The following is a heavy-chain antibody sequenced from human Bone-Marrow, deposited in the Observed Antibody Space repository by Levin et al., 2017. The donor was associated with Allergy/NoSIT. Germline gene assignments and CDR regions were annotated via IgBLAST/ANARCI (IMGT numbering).Heavy chain of an antibody. V-gene: IGHV3-30*18. CDR2: ISYDGSNK. CDR1: GFTFSSYG. D-gene: IGHD6-13*01. J-gene: IGHJ6*02. Sequence: GGSLRLSCAASGFTFSSYGMHWVRQAPGKGLEWVAVISYDGSNKYYADSVKGRFTISRDNSKNTLYLQMNSLRAEDTAVYYCAKDRGYSSRRHTVGTYYDYGMDVWGQGTTVTVSS. CDR3: AKDRGYSSRRHTVGTYYDYGMDV.